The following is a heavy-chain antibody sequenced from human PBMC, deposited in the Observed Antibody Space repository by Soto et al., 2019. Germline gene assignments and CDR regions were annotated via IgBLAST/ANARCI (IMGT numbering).Heavy chain of an antibody. CDR3: ARDGMTTGDT. J-gene: IGHJ4*02. D-gene: IGHD2-21*02. V-gene: IGHV4-4*07. CDR2: VFSSVSA. Sequence: QLQLQESGPGQVRPSETLSLTCSVSGVSVTSYTWSWVRQPANKGLEWIGRVFSSVSATYNPSLKGRVSHFKESAENRVPLEADSGAGRGGGVYFCARDGMTTGDTWGPGTLVTVSS. CDR1: GVSVTSYT.